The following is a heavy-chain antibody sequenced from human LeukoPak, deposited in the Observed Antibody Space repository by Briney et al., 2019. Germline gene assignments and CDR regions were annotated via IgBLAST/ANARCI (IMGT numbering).Heavy chain of an antibody. D-gene: IGHD6-19*01. J-gene: IGHJ6*02. CDR3: AKDIGSGWFYGMDV. V-gene: IGHV3-9*01. CDR1: GFTFDDYA. CDR2: ISWNSGSI. Sequence: PGRSLRLSCAASGFTFDDYAMHWVRQAPGKGLEWVSGISWNSGSIGYADSVKGRFTISRDNAKNSLYLQMNSLKAEDTALYYCAKDIGSGWFYGMDVWGQGTTATVSS.